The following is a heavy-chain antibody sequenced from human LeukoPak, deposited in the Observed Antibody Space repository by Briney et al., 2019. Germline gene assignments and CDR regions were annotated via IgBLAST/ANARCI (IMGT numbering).Heavy chain of an antibody. D-gene: IGHD2-15*01. Sequence: SETLSLTCTGSGGSISSYYWSWIRQPPGKGLEWIGYIHYSGSTNYNPSLKSRVTISGDTSQNQFSLKLNPVTAADTAMYYCARAFGCYPGICGFDIWGQGTMVTVSS. J-gene: IGHJ3*02. CDR2: IHYSGST. V-gene: IGHV4-59*01. CDR1: GGSISSYY. CDR3: ARAFGCYPGICGFDI.